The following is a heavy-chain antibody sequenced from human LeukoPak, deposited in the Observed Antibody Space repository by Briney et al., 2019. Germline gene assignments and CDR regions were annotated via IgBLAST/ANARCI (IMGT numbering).Heavy chain of an antibody. J-gene: IGHJ6*02. CDR2: IIPILGIA. CDR3: ARLGYSSGQVAYYGMDV. Sequence: SVKVSCKASGGTFSSYAISWVRQAPGQGLEWMGRIIPILGIANYAQKFQGRVTITADKSTSTAYMELSSLRFEDTAVYYCARLGYSSGQVAYYGMDVWGQGTTVTVSS. D-gene: IGHD6-19*01. CDR1: GGTFSSYA. V-gene: IGHV1-69*04.